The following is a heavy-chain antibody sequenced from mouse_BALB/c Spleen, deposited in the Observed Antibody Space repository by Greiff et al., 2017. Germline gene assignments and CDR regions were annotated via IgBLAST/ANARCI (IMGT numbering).Heavy chain of an antibody. CDR3: AREGNYYYGSSYVDY. Sequence: EVQLVESGGGLVQPGGSLRLSCATSGFTFTDYYMSWVRQPPGKALEWLGFIRNKANGYTTEYSASVKGRFTISRDNSQSILYLQMNTLRAEDSATYYCAREGNYYYGSSYVDYWGQGTTRTVSS. J-gene: IGHJ2*01. V-gene: IGHV7-3*02. CDR1: GFTFTDYY. D-gene: IGHD1-1*01. CDR2: IRNKANGYTT.